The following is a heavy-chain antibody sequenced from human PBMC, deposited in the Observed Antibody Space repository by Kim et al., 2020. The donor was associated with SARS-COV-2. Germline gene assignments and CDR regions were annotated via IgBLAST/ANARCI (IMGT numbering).Heavy chain of an antibody. CDR2: IRSKAYGGTT. D-gene: IGHD6-13*01. V-gene: IGHV3-49*03. CDR3: TRVYSSSWYYFDY. Sequence: GSLRLSCTASGFTFGDYAMSWFRQAPGKGLEWVGFIRSKAYGGTTEYAASVKGRFTISRDDSKSIAYLQMNSLKTEDTAVYYCTRVYSSSWYYFDYWGQGTLVTVSS. J-gene: IGHJ4*02. CDR1: GFTFGDYA.